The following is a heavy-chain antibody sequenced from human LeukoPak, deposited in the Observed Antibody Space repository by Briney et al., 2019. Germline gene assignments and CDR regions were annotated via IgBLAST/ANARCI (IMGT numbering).Heavy chain of an antibody. Sequence: PSETLSLTCAVYGGSFSGYYWSWIRQPPGKGLEWIGEINHSGSTNYNPSLKSRVTMSVDTSKNQFSLKLSSVTAVDTAVYYCARDIGYCSGGSCYFYYYYYMDVWGKGTTVTISS. D-gene: IGHD2-15*01. V-gene: IGHV4-34*01. J-gene: IGHJ6*03. CDR2: INHSGST. CDR3: ARDIGYCSGGSCYFYYYYYMDV. CDR1: GGSFSGYY.